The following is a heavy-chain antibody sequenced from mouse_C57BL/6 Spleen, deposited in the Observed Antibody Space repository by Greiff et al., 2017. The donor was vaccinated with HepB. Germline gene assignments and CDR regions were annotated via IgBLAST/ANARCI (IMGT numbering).Heavy chain of an antibody. CDR3: ARREKKSTTVFDY. CDR2: INPNNGGT. CDR1: GYTFTDYY. D-gene: IGHD1-1*01. Sequence: EVQLQQSGPELVKPGASVKISCKASGYTFTDYYMNWVKQSHGKSLEWIGDINPNNGGTSYNQKFKGKATLTVDKSSSTAYMELRSLTSEDSAVYYWARREKKSTTVFDYWGQGTTLTVSS. V-gene: IGHV1-26*01. J-gene: IGHJ2*01.